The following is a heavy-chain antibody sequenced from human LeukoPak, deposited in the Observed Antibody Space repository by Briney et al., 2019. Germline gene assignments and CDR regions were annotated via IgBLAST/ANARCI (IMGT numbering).Heavy chain of an antibody. V-gene: IGHV3-30-3*01. J-gene: IGHJ4*02. D-gene: IGHD3-22*01. CDR1: GFTFSSYA. CDR2: ISYDGSNK. Sequence: PGGSLRLSCAASGFTFSSYAMHWVRQAPGKGLEWVAVISYDGSNKYYADSVKGRFTISRDNSKNTLYLQMNSLRAEDTAVYYCARDEENYYDSSGYEDYWGQGTLVTVSS. CDR3: ARDEENYYDSSGYEDY.